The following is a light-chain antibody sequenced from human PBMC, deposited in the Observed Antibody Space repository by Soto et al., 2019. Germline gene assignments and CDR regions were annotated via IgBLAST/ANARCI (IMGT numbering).Light chain of an antibody. CDR2: GAS. CDR1: QTVAIT. J-gene: IGKJ1*01. Sequence: ETVFTQSPATLSASLVESVTLSCPASQTVAITLAWYQQRPGQAPRLLIYGASKRAIGLPARFSGSGSGTEFTLTITSLQSEDFAVYCCQKYNKLPQTCGQGTKGDI. CDR3: QKYNKLPQT. V-gene: IGKV3-15*01.